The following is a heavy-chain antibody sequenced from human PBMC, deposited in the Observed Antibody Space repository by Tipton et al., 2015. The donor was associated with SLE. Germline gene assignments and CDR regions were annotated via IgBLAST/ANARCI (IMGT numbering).Heavy chain of an antibody. CDR1: GGSISSHY. Sequence: TLSLTCTVSGGSISSHYWSWIRQPPGKGLEWIGYIYYSGSTNYNPSLKSRVTISVDTSKNQFSLKLSSVTAADTAVYYCARDSGLRVGELSPQAYWGQGTLVTVSS. D-gene: IGHD3-16*02. CDR3: ARDSGLRVGELSPQAY. J-gene: IGHJ4*02. V-gene: IGHV4-59*11. CDR2: IYYSGST.